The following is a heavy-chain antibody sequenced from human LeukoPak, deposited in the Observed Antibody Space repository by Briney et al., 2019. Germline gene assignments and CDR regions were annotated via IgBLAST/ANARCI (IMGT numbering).Heavy chain of an antibody. CDR1: GGSISSGSYY. CDR2: IYTSGST. CDR3: ARDGGAINWFDP. D-gene: IGHD3-10*01. Sequence: SQTLSLTCTVSGGSISSGSYYWSWIRQPAGKGLEWIGRIYTSGSTNYNPSLKSRVTISVDTSKNQFSLKLSPVTAADTAVYYCARDGGAINWFDPWGQGTLVTVSS. J-gene: IGHJ5*02. V-gene: IGHV4-61*02.